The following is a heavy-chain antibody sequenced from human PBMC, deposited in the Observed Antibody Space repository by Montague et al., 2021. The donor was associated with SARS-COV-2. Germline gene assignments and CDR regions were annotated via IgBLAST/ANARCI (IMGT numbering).Heavy chain of an antibody. CDR3: ARIPVGSKYYFDF. D-gene: IGHD2-2*01. CDR1: GDTVSRNSAA. V-gene: IGHV6-1*01. J-gene: IGHJ4*02. CDR2: TYYRSKWYN. Sequence: CAISGDTVSRNSAAWNWIRQSPSQGLEWLGRTYYRSKWYNDYAEXVKSRITIDPDTSKHQFSLHLNSVTPEDTAVYYCARIPVGSKYYFDFWGQGTLVTVS.